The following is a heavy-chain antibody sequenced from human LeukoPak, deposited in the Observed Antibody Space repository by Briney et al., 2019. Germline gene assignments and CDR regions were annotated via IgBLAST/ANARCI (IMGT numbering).Heavy chain of an antibody. CDR3: ARDHSSSWYAAGAFDI. D-gene: IGHD6-13*01. CDR1: GFTFSDYY. Sequence: GSLRLSCAASGFTFSDYYMSWIRQAPGKGLDWVSYISSSSSYTNYADSVKGRFTISRDNAKNSLYLQMNSLRAEDTAVYYCARDHSSSWYAAGAFDIWGQGTMVTVSS. CDR2: ISSSSSYT. J-gene: IGHJ3*02. V-gene: IGHV3-11*06.